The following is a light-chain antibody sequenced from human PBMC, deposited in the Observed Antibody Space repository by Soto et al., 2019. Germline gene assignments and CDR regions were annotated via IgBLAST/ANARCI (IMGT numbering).Light chain of an antibody. J-gene: IGKJ1*01. CDR2: DAS. CDR1: QSVSSY. V-gene: IGKV3-11*01. CDR3: QQRRT. Sequence: EIVLTQSPATLSLSPGERATLSCRASQSVSSYLAWYQQKPGQAPRLLIYDASNRATGIPARFSGSGSGTDFTITISSLEPEDYAVYYCQQRRTFGQGTKVEI.